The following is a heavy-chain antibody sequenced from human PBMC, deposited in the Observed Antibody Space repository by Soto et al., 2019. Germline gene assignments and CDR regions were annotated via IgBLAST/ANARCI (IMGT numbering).Heavy chain of an antibody. CDR2: IYYSGNT. J-gene: IGHJ6*02. D-gene: IGHD3-3*01. V-gene: IGHV4-59*13. Sequence: QVPLQESGPGLVKPSETLSLTCTVSGDSMSPFNWNWIRQSPTKGLEWIGYIYYSGNTNYNPSLKTRVAISVDTSKNQFYLKLDSVTAADTAVYYCARGVYDYWSGYYAGSGLDVWGQGTTVTVSS. CDR3: ARGVYDYWSGYYAGSGLDV. CDR1: GDSMSPFN.